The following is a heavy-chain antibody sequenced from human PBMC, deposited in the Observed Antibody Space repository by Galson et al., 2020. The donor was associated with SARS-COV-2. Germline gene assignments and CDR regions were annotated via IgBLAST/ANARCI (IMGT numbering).Heavy chain of an antibody. J-gene: IGHJ5*02. CDR2: INARSGNT. Sequence: ASVTVSCKASGFALTSYDINWVRQAAGQGLEWLGWINARSGNTGHAQKFQGRLTMTSDASTNTSYMELSSLTSDDTAVYYCARVYMTYTVRRNWLDPWGQGTRVIVSS. CDR3: ARVYMTYTVRRNWLDP. D-gene: IGHD1-20*01. CDR1: GFALTSYD. V-gene: IGHV1-8*01.